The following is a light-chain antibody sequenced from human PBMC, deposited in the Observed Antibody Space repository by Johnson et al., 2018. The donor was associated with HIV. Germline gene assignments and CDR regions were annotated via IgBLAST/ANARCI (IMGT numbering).Light chain of an antibody. Sequence: QSVLTQPPSVSAAPGQKVTISCSGSSSNIGNKYVSWYQQLPGTAPKLLIYENSKRPSGIPDRFSGSKSGTSATLGITGLQTGDEADYYCGTWDTSLSAGGVVGTGTKVTLL. CDR2: ENS. J-gene: IGLJ1*01. CDR3: GTWDTSLSAGGV. CDR1: SSNIGNKY. V-gene: IGLV1-51*02.